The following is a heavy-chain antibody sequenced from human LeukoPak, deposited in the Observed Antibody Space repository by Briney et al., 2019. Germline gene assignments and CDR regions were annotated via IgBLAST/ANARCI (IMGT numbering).Heavy chain of an antibody. CDR2: IRYDGSNK. CDR3: AKVCSSTSCSDY. Sequence: GGSLRLSCAASGFTFSSYGMHWVRQAPGKGLEWVAFIRYDGSNKYYADSVKGRFTISRDNSKNTLYLQMNSLRAEDTAVYYCAKVCSSTSCSDYWGQGTLVTVSS. J-gene: IGHJ4*02. V-gene: IGHV3-30*02. CDR1: GFTFSSYG. D-gene: IGHD2-2*01.